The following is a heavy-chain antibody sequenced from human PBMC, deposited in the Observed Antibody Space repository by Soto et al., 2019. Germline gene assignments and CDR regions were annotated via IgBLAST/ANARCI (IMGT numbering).Heavy chain of an antibody. CDR1: GDTFSNYA. CDR2: IIPILGTA. D-gene: IGHD3-3*01. CDR3: ARAAGIFGVVAFDY. V-gene: IGHV1-69*01. Sequence: QVHLVQSGAEMKKPGSSVNVSCKASGDTFSNYAISWVRQAPGQGLEWMGVIIPILGTANYAQKFQGRVTITADESVTTAYMELRSLRSEDTAVYYCARAAGIFGVVAFDYWGQGTLVTVSS. J-gene: IGHJ4*02.